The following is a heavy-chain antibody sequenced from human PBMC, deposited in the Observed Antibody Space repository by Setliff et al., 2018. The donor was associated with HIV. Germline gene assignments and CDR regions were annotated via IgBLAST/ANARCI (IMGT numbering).Heavy chain of an antibody. J-gene: IGHJ4*02. D-gene: IGHD3-9*01. CDR2: INHSGST. Sequence: SETLSLTCTVSGASITTDTYNWSWIRQPPGKGLEWIGEINHSGSTNYNPSLKTRVTTSVDTSKNQFSLKLSSVTAADTAVYFCARGYYDILTGYYSSGIWDYWGQGTLVTVSS. CDR1: GASITTDTYN. CDR3: ARGYYDILTGYYSSGIWDY. V-gene: IGHV4-39*07.